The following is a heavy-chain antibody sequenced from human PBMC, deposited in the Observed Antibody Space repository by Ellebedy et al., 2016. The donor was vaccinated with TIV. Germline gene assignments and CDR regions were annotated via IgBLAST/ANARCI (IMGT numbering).Heavy chain of an antibody. CDR1: GFTFSAYA. Sequence: GESLKISXAASGFTFSAYAMSWVRQAPGKGLEWVSTLDDSGYRYYADSVKGQFTISRDNSKNTLYLQMNSLRAEDTGVYYCARRSTGYCSGTKCTTDFDYWGQGTLVTVSS. D-gene: IGHD2-2*03. CDR2: LDDSGYR. J-gene: IGHJ4*02. V-gene: IGHV3-23*01. CDR3: ARRSTGYCSGTKCTTDFDY.